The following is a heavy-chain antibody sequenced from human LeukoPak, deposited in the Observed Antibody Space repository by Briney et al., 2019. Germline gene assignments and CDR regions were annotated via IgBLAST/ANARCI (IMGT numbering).Heavy chain of an antibody. CDR2: IKKDGSEK. CDR3: GEGGTLGY. CDR1: GFTFSNYW. J-gene: IGHJ4*02. V-gene: IGHV3-7*05. Sequence: GGSLRLSCAASGFTFSNYWMTWVRQAPGKGLEWVANIKKDGSEKYYVDFVKGRFTISRDNAKNSLHLQMNSLRVEDTAVYYCGEGGTLGYWGQGTLVTVSS. D-gene: IGHD1-1*01.